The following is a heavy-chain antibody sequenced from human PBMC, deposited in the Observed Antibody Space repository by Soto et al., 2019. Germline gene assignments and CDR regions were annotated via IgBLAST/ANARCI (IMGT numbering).Heavy chain of an antibody. CDR2: ISGSGSTGST. Sequence: HPGGSLRLSCAASGFTFSSYAMSWVRQAPGKGLEWVSGISGSGSTGSTYYADSVKGRFTISRDNSKNTLYLQMNSLRAEDTAVYYCAEDKVVVVPAARDAFDIWGQGTMVTVSS. V-gene: IGHV3-23*01. J-gene: IGHJ3*02. D-gene: IGHD2-2*01. CDR1: GFTFSSYA. CDR3: AEDKVVVVPAARDAFDI.